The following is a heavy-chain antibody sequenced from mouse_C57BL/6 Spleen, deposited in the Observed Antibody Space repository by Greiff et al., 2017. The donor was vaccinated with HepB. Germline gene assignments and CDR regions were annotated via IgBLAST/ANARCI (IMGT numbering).Heavy chain of an antibody. V-gene: IGHV1-80*01. D-gene: IGHD4-1*02. J-gene: IGHJ2*01. CDR1: GYAFSSYW. CDR2: IYPGDGDT. Sequence: VQLQQSGAELVKPGASVKISCKASGYAFSSYWMNWVKQRPGKGLEWIGQIYPGDGDTNYNGKFKGKATLTADKSSSTAYMQLTSLTSADYAVYFDARRCDQLDPDYWGQGTTLTVSS. CDR3: ARRCDQLDPDY.